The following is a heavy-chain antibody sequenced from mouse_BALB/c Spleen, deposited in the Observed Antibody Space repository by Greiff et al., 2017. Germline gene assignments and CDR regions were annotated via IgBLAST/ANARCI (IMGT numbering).Heavy chain of an antibody. J-gene: IGHJ4*01. V-gene: IGHV5-17*02. D-gene: IGHD1-1*01. CDR3: ARLGDYVGAMDY. Sequence: EVKLVESGGGLVQPGGSRKLPCAASGFTFSSFGMHWVRQAPEKGLEWVAYISSGSSTIYYADTVKGRFTISRDNPKNTLFLQMTSLRSEDTAMYYCARLGDYVGAMDYWGQGTSVTVSS. CDR1: GFTFSSFG. CDR2: ISSGSSTI.